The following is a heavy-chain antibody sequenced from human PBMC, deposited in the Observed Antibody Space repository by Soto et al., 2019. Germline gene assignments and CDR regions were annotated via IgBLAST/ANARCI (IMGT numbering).Heavy chain of an antibody. CDR1: GFTFSTYA. V-gene: IGHV3-20*04. Sequence: SGGSLRLSCAASGFTFSTYAMAWVRQVPGKGLEWVSGIYWKGGNRHYADSVKGRFTISRDNAKNSLYLQLDSLRAEDTALYYCVRSGDYRSGSYWYFFDYWGQGTQVTVSS. D-gene: IGHD3-10*01. CDR2: IYWKGGNR. CDR3: VRSGDYRSGSYWYFFDY. J-gene: IGHJ4*02.